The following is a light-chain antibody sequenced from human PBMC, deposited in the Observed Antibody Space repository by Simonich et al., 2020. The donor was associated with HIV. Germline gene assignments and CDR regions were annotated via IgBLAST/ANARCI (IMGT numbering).Light chain of an antibody. Sequence: EIVMTQSPATLSVSPGERGTLSCGASQSVSSKFAWYRQKPGQAPRFLIYSASTRATNIPARFSGSGSGTEFTLTISSMRSEDFAVYYCQQRSNWPPTLTFGGGTKVEIK. CDR2: SAS. V-gene: IGKV3-15*01. CDR3: QQRSNWPPTLT. J-gene: IGKJ4*01. CDR1: QSVSSK.